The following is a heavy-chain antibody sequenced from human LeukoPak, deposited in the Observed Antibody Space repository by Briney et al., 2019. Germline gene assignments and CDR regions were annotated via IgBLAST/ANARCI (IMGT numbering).Heavy chain of an antibody. CDR2: IYYSGST. Sequence: SETLSLTCTVSGGSISSYYWSWIRQPPGKGLEWIGYIYYSGSTNYNPSLKSRVTISVDTSKNQFSLKLSSVTAADTAVYYCARDCTDYFDYWGQGTLVTVSS. V-gene: IGHV4-59*12. CDR3: ARDCTDYFDY. CDR1: GGSISSYY. D-gene: IGHD1-1*01. J-gene: IGHJ4*02.